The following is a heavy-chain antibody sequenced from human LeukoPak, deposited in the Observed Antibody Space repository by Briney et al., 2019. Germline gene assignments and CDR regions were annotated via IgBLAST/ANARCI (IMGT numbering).Heavy chain of an antibody. CDR1: GFTFSGSA. Sequence: GGSLRLSCAASGFTFSGSAMHWVRQASGKGLELVGRIRSKANSYATAYAASVKGRFTISRDDSKNTAYLQMNSLKTEDTAVYYCTRPLQDYYDSSGYYYPFDIWGQGTMVTVSS. CDR3: TRPLQDYYDSSGYYYPFDI. D-gene: IGHD3-22*01. V-gene: IGHV3-73*01. J-gene: IGHJ3*02. CDR2: IRSKANSYAT.